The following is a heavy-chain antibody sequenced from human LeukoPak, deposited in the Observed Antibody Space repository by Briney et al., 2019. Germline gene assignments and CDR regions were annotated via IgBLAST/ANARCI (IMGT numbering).Heavy chain of an antibody. Sequence: GGSLRLSCAASGFAFSDSAFYWVRQASGKGLEWVGRIRGKPNTYATAYAASVKGRFTISRDDSKNTAYLRMNSLKIEDTAVYYCTRPTNDYIWNHYFDYWGQGTLVTVSS. D-gene: IGHD1-20*01. CDR2: IRGKPNTYAT. CDR1: GFAFSDSA. J-gene: IGHJ4*02. CDR3: TRPTNDYIWNHYFDY. V-gene: IGHV3-73*01.